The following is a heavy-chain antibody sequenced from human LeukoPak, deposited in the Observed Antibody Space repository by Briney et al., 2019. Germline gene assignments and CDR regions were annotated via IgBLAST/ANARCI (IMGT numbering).Heavy chain of an antibody. CDR3: AELRGDGYNSFDY. J-gene: IGHJ4*02. V-gene: IGHV3-23*01. D-gene: IGHD5-24*01. CDR2: ISGSGAST. CDR1: GFTSRSYA. Sequence: GGSLRLSCAASGFTSRSYAMTWLRQAPGKGLEWVTSISGSGASTYYADYVRGRFTIYRAQSKNNLYLQMHSLTAADTPVYHCAELRGDGYNSFDYWGQGTLVTVSS.